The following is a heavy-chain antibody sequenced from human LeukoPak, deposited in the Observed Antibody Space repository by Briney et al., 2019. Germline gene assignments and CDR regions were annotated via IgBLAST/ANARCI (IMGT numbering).Heavy chain of an antibody. CDR1: GYTFTGYY. D-gene: IGHD3-22*01. CDR3: ARVPPPPDYDSSGYYGPLYYYGMDV. Sequence: ASVKVSCKASGYTFTGYYMHWVRQAPGQGLEWMGWINPNSGGTNYAQKFQGRVTMTGDTSISTAYMELSRLRSDDTAVYYCARVPPPPDYDSSGYYGPLYYYGMDVWGQGTTVTVSS. V-gene: IGHV1-2*02. CDR2: INPNSGGT. J-gene: IGHJ6*02.